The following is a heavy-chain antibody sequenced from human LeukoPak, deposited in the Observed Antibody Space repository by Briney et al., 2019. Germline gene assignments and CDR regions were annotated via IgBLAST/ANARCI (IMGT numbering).Heavy chain of an antibody. J-gene: IGHJ4*02. CDR2: INPNSGGT. D-gene: IGHD6-19*01. Sequence: GASVKVSCKASGDTLTGYDRDWVRQAPGQGLEWMGWINPNSGGTNYAQKFQGWVTMTRDTSISTAYMGLSRLRSDDTAVYYCARAGGAVAGKDYWGQGTLVTVSS. CDR3: ARAGGAVAGKDY. V-gene: IGHV1-2*04. CDR1: GDTLTGYD.